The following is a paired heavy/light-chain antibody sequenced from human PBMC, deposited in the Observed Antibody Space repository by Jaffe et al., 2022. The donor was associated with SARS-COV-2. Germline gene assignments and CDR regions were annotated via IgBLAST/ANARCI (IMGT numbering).Heavy chain of an antibody. J-gene: IGHJ4*02. Sequence: QVQLVESGGGVVQPGRSLRLSCAASGFTFSSYGMHWVRQAPGKGLEWVAVIWYDGSNKYYADSVKGRFTISRDNSKNTLYLQMNSLRAEDTAVYYCARDPHWGLDIVVVPAARPPDYWGQGTLVTVSS. CDR3: ARDPHWGLDIVVVPAARPPDY. V-gene: IGHV3-33*01. D-gene: IGHD2-2*01. CDR1: GFTFSSYG. CDR2: IWYDGSNK.
Light chain of an antibody. J-gene: IGLJ2*01. CDR3: SSYTSSSTLE. CDR2: EVS. V-gene: IGLV2-14*01. Sequence: QSALTQPASVSGSPGQSITISCTGTSSDVGGYNYVSWYQQHPGKAPKLMIYEVSNRPSGVPDRFSGSKSGNTASLTISGLQAEDEADYYCSSYTSSSTLEFGGGTKLTVL. CDR1: SSDVGGYNY.